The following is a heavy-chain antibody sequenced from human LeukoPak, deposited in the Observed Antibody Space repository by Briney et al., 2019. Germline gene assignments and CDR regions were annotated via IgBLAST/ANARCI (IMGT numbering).Heavy chain of an antibody. CDR2: INPNSGGT. V-gene: IGHV1-2*02. J-gene: IGHJ4*02. D-gene: IGHD2-2*02. CDR3: ARGRYCSSTSCYMGFDY. CDR1: GYTFTGYY. Sequence: ASVKVSCKASGYTFTGYYMHWVRQAPGQGLEWMGWINPNSGGTNYAQKFQGRVTMTRDTSISTAYMELSRLRSDDTAVYYCARGRYCSSTSCYMGFDYWGQGTLVTVSS.